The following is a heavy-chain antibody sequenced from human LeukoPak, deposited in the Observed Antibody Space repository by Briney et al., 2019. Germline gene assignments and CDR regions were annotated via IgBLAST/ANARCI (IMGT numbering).Heavy chain of an antibody. J-gene: IGHJ4*02. CDR2: ITPYNGDT. CDR3: ARVAGVSYNYFDS. D-gene: IGHD1-26*01. V-gene: IGHV1-18*01. CDR1: GYIFIPYG. Sequence: ASVKVSCKASGYIFIPYGITWVRRAPGQGLEWMGWITPYNGDTNYAQNLQDRVTMTTDTSTSTAYMELRSLRSDDTSVYFCARVAGVSYNYFDSWGQGTLVTVSS.